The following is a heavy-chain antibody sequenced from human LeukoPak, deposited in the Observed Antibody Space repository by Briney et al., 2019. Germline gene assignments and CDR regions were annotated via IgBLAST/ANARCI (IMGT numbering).Heavy chain of an antibody. CDR1: GYSFFSNYW. J-gene: IGHJ4*02. D-gene: IGHD5-24*01. CDR3: ARASRDGYNQNFDY. V-gene: IGHV5-51*01. CDR2: LYPGDSDS. Sequence: GESLKISCKAYGYSFFSNYWIAWVRQMPGKGLEWMGILYPGDSDSRYSPSFQGQVIISADRSISTAYLHWSSLKVSDTAMYYCARASRDGYNQNFDYWGQGTLVTVSS.